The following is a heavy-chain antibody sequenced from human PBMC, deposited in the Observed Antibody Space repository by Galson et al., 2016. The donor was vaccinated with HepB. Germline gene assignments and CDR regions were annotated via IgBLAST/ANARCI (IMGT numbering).Heavy chain of an antibody. D-gene: IGHD3-10*01. CDR1: GLTVSGDY. Sequence: SLRLSCAVSGLTVSGDYMSWARQAPGKGLEWVSVLYRDGSTYYADSVEGRFTISRDNSRNTLYLQMNSLRAEDTAMYYCARNMYGAATNYIGDVFDIWGQGTMVTVSS. J-gene: IGHJ3*02. CDR2: LYRDGST. CDR3: ARNMYGAATNYIGDVFDI. V-gene: IGHV3-53*01.